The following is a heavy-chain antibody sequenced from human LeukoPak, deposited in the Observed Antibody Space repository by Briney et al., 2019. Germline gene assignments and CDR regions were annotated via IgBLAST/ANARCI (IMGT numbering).Heavy chain of an antibody. V-gene: IGHV4-34*01. CDR2: INHSGST. J-gene: IGHJ4*02. D-gene: IGHD2-2*03. CDR1: GGSFSGYY. Sequence: SETLSLTCAVYGGSFSGYYWSWIRQPPGKGLEWIGEINHSGSTNYNPSLKSRVTISVDTSKDQFSLKLSSVTAADTAVYYCARAPGYCSSTSCYNYPFDYWGQGTLVTVSS. CDR3: ARAPGYCSSTSCYNYPFDY.